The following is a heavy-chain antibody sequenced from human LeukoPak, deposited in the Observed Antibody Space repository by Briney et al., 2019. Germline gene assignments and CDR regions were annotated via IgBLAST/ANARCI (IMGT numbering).Heavy chain of an antibody. D-gene: IGHD6-19*01. J-gene: IGHJ6*03. CDR3: AREWLWLVRRSYYYYYMDV. CDR1: GGSISSYY. Sequence: SGTLSLTCTVSGGSISSYYWSWIRQPPGKGLEWIGYIYYSGSTNYNPSLKSRVTMSVDTSKNQFSLKMSSVTAADTAVYYCAREWLWLVRRSYYYYYMDVWGKGTTVTVSS. V-gene: IGHV4-59*12. CDR2: IYYSGST.